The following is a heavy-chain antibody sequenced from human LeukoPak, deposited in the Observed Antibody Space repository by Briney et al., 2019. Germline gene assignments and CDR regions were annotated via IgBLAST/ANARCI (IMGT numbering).Heavy chain of an antibody. CDR2: IYYSGST. CDR1: GASISSYY. V-gene: IGHV4-59*01. Sequence: PSETLSLTCTVSGASISSYYWSWIRQPPGKGLERIGYIYYSGSTNYNPSLKSRVTISVDTSKNQFSLRLSSVTAADTAVYYCARHRYYYDSSGYYYLPWGQGTLVTVSS. J-gene: IGHJ5*02. D-gene: IGHD3-22*01. CDR3: ARHRYYYDSSGYYYLP.